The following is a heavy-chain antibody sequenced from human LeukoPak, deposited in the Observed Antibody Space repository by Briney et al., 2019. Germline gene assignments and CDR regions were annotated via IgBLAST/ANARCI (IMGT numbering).Heavy chain of an antibody. D-gene: IGHD2-15*01. CDR1: GGSISSYY. V-gene: IGHV4-4*07. J-gene: IGHJ6*03. CDR3: ARVIGGYCSGGSCYSDHYYYYMDV. Sequence: SETLSLTCTVSGGSISSYYWSWIRQPAGKGLEWIGRIYTSGSTNYNPSLKSRVTMSVDTPKNQFSLKLSSVTAADTAVYYCARVIGGYCSGGSCYSDHYYYYMDVWGKGTTVTVSS. CDR2: IYTSGST.